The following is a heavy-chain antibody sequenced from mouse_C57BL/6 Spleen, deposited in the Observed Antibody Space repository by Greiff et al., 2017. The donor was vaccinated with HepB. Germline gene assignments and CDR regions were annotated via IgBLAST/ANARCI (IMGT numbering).Heavy chain of an antibody. CDR2: IDPSDTYT. J-gene: IGHJ1*03. CDR3: AIYYGSSYVNWYFDV. V-gene: IGHV1-69*01. CDR1: GYTFTSYW. D-gene: IGHD1-1*01. Sequence: QVQLQQPGAELVMPGASVKLSCKASGYTFTSYWMHWVKQRPGQGLEWIGEIDPSDTYTNYNQKFKGKSTLTVDKSSSTAYMQLSSLTSEDSAVYYCAIYYGSSYVNWYFDVWAQGPRSPSPQ.